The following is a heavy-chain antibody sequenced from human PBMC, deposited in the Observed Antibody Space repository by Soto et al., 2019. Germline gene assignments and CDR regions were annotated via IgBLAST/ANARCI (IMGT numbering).Heavy chain of an antibody. CDR3: ARGHYDILTGLGHSFYYYGMDV. Sequence: SETLSLTCAVSGGSISSGGYSWSWIRQPPGKGLEWIGYIYHSGSTYYNPSLKSRVTISVDRSKNQFSLKLSSVTAADTAVYYCARGHYDILTGLGHSFYYYGMDVWGQGTTVTFSS. D-gene: IGHD3-9*01. J-gene: IGHJ6*02. CDR2: IYHSGST. V-gene: IGHV4-30-2*01. CDR1: GGSISSGGYS.